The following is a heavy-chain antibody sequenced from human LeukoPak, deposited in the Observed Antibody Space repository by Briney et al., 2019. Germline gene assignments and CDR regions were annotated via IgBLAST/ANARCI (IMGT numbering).Heavy chain of an antibody. D-gene: IGHD6-19*01. CDR2: ISYDGENK. CDR3: ARGYSSGWSNWFDP. Sequence: SGGSLRLSCAASGFTFRSYAMHWVRQAPGKGLEWVAIISYDGENKFYADSVKGRFTISRDNSKNTLYLQMNSLRAYDTALYYRARGYSSGWSNWFDPWGQGTLVTVSS. J-gene: IGHJ5*02. CDR1: GFTFRSYA. V-gene: IGHV3-30*04.